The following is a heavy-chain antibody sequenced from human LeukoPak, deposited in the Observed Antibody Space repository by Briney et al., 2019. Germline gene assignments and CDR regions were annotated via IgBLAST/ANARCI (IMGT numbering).Heavy chain of an antibody. Sequence: PGGSLRLSCATSGFTFSDYYMNWVRQAPGKGLEWVSYISSSGSTIYYADSVKGRFTISRDNAKNSLYLQMNSLRAEDTAVYYCARGKIVVVPAASFDYWGQGTLVTVSS. J-gene: IGHJ4*02. CDR1: GFTFSDYY. CDR2: ISSSGSTI. CDR3: ARGKIVVVPAASFDY. V-gene: IGHV3-11*04. D-gene: IGHD2-2*01.